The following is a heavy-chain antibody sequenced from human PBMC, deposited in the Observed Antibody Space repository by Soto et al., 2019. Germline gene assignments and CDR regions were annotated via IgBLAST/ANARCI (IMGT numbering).Heavy chain of an antibody. CDR2: INHSGST. CDR3: ARQPRGPGYGERGLYFDY. J-gene: IGHJ4*02. D-gene: IGHD3-16*01. V-gene: IGHV4-34*01. CDR1: GGSFSGYY. Sequence: PSETLSLTCAVYGGSFSGYYWSWIRQPPGKGLEWIGEINHSGSTNYNPSLKSRVTISVDTSKNQFSPKLSSVTAADTAVYFFARQPRGPGYGERGLYFDYWGQGTLVTVSS.